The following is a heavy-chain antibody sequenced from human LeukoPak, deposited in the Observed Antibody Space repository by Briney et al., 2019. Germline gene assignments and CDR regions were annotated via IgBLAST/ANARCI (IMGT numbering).Heavy chain of an antibody. CDR2: IYHSGST. CDR3: ARGVARSSKFHFSYYFDY. Sequence: SETLSLTCTVSGGSISSRSYYWGWIRQPPGKGLEWIGSIYHSGSTYYNPSLKSRVTISVDTSKNQFSLNLSSVTAADTAVYYCARGVARSSKFHFSYYFDYWDQGTLVTVSS. D-gene: IGHD6-6*01. CDR1: GGSISSRSYY. V-gene: IGHV4-39*07. J-gene: IGHJ4*02.